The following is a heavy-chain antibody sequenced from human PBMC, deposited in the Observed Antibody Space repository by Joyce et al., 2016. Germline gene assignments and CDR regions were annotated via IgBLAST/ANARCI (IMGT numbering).Heavy chain of an antibody. V-gene: IGHV1-2*02. CDR3: AREYGGTFYFDY. D-gene: IGHD4-23*01. Sequence: QVQLVQSGAEVKSPGASVKVSCKASGFSFSGYYIHWVRQAPGQGLEWMGWINPDRGDTIYAQKFQGRVTMTRDTSISTVYLELGRLTSDDTALYYCAREYGGTFYFDYWGQVTLVTVSS. CDR1: GFSFSGYY. J-gene: IGHJ4*02. CDR2: INPDRGDT.